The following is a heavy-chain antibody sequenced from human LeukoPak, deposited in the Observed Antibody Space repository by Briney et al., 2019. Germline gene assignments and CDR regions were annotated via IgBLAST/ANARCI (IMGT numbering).Heavy chain of an antibody. CDR3: SRGRDRSKAGDH. CDR1: GGSCDDYY. J-gene: IGHJ4*02. D-gene: IGHD5-24*01. CDR2: IHPSGIF. Sequence: SETLSLTCTVYGGSCDDYYCSWIRQPPGKGLEWIDEIHPSGIFYYNSSLGSRLTISIDTSKSQFSLRLTSVTAADTAFYYCSRGRDRSKAGDHWGQGSLVTVSS. V-gene: IGHV4-34*01.